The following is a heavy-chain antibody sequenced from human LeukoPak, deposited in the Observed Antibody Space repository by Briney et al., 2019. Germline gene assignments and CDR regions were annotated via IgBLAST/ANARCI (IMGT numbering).Heavy chain of an antibody. CDR2: IYYSGST. CDR1: GGSISSYY. V-gene: IGHV4-59*01. CDR3: ARANQSKGRGFDY. J-gene: IGHJ4*02. Sequence: SETLSLTRTVSGGSISSYYWSWIRQPPGKGLEWIGYIYYSGSTNYNPSLKSRVTISVDTSKNQFSLKLSSVTAADTAVYYCARANQSKGRGFDYWGQGTLVTVSS. D-gene: IGHD3-16*01.